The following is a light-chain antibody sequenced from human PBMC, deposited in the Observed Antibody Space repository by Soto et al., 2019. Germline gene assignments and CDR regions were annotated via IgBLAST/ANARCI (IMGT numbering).Light chain of an antibody. J-gene: IGLJ2*01. Sequence: QSVLTQPPSVSVAPGQKVTISCSGSSSNIGNNYVSWYQQLPGTAPKLLIYDNNKRPSGIPDRFSGSKSGTSATLGITGLQTGDEADYYCGTWDSSLSAVVFGGGPKLTVL. CDR2: DNN. CDR3: GTWDSSLSAVV. CDR1: SSNIGNNY. V-gene: IGLV1-51*01.